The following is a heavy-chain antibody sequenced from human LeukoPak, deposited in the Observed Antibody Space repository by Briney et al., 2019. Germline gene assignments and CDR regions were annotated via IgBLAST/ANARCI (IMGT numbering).Heavy chain of an antibody. CDR1: GYTFTSYG. J-gene: IGHJ3*02. Sequence: GASVKVSCKASGYTFTSYGISWVRQAPGQGLEWMGGIIPIFGTANYAQKFQGRVTITADKSTSTAYMELSSLRSEDTAVYYCASNHRNVAVAGGAFDIWGQGTMVAVSS. D-gene: IGHD6-19*01. CDR3: ASNHRNVAVAGGAFDI. V-gene: IGHV1-69*06. CDR2: IIPIFGTA.